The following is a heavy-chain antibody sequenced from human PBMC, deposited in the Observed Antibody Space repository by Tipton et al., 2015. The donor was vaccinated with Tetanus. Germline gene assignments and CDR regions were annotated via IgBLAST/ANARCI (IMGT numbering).Heavy chain of an antibody. CDR1: GYIFNNYW. D-gene: IGHD2-8*01. V-gene: IGHV5-51*01. J-gene: IGHJ4*02. CDR2: IYPGDSDT. CDR3: ARAHCTDGVSNFDF. Sequence: QLVQSGGEVKKPGESLKISCKGSGYIFNNYWIGWVRLKPGKGLEWMGLIYPGDSDTRYSPSYQGHVTISVDKSINTAYLQWRSLKASDTSMFYCARAHCTDGVSNFDFWGQGALVTVAS.